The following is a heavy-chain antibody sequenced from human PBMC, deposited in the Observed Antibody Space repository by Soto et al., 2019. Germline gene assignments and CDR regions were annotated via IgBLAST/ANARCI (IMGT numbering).Heavy chain of an antibody. CDR2: IYPGDSDI. V-gene: IGHV5-51*01. Sequence: PGESLKISCKGSGYSFTSYWIGWVRQMPGKGLEWMGIIYPGDSDIIYSPSFQGQVTISADKSISTAYLQWSSLKASDTAVYYCARGSQYDILTAYHAFDSWGQGTLVTVSS. CDR3: ARGSQYDILTAYHAFDS. J-gene: IGHJ4*02. CDR1: GYSFTSYW. D-gene: IGHD3-9*01.